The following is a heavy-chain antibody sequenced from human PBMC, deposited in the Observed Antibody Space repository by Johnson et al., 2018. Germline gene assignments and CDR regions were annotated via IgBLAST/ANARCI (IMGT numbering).Heavy chain of an antibody. J-gene: IGHJ6*04. Sequence: VQLLESGGGVVQPGRSLRLSCAASGFTFSSYSMNWVRQAPGKGPAWVSSLSSSSSYLYYADSVTRRFTISRDNAKNSLYLQMNRLRSEDTDVYYCASTGDSSGYGVWGKGTTVTVSS. CDR2: LSSSSSYL. D-gene: IGHD3-22*01. CDR1: GFTFSSYS. CDR3: ASTGDSSGYGV. V-gene: IGHV3-21*01.